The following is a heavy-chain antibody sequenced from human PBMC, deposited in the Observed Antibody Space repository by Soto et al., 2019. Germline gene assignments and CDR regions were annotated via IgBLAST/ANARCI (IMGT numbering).Heavy chain of an antibody. CDR3: ARDRRGIAAAGSHFDY. J-gene: IGHJ4*02. CDR2: INWNSGFM. D-gene: IGHD6-13*01. V-gene: IGHV3-9*01. Sequence: GGSLRLSCAASGFIFDDYAVHWVRQTPGKGLEWVSGINWNSGFMGYADSVKGRFTISRDNAKNSLYLQMNSLRAEDTAVYYCARDRRGIAAAGSHFDYWGQGTLVTVSS. CDR1: GFIFDDYA.